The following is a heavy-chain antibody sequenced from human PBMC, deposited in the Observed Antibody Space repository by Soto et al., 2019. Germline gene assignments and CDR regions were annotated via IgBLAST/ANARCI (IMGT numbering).Heavy chain of an antibody. Sequence: SETLSLTCTVSGGSISSGGYYWSWIRQHPGKGLEWIGYIYYSGSTYYNPSLKSRVTISVDTSKNQFSLKLSSVTAADTAVYYCARTHYYGSGSLPNWFDPWGQGTLVTVSS. CDR3: ARTHYYGSGSLPNWFDP. V-gene: IGHV4-31*03. CDR2: IYYSGST. J-gene: IGHJ5*01. D-gene: IGHD3-10*01. CDR1: GGSISSGGYY.